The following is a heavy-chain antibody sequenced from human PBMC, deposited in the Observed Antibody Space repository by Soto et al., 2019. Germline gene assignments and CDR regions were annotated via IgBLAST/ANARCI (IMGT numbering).Heavy chain of an antibody. CDR1: GFTFSDSA. J-gene: IGHJ6*03. CDR2: IRSKANSYAT. CDR3: ARLEDIVVVVPMDV. D-gene: IGHD2-2*01. V-gene: IGHV3-73*01. Sequence: TGGSLRLSCAASGFTFSDSAMHWVRQASGKGLEWVGRIRSKANSYATVYAASVKGRFTISRDDSKNTAYLQMNSLKTEDTAVYYCARLEDIVVVVPMDVWGKGTTVTVSS.